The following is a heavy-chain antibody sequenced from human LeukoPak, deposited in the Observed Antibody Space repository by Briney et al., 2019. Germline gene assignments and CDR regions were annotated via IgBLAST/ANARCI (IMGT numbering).Heavy chain of an antibody. CDR2: IISSGNTI. V-gene: IGHV3-48*02. CDR1: GFTFSSHS. Sequence: GGSLRPSCAASGFTFSSHSMNWVRQAPGKGLEWISCIISSGNTIYYADSVKGRFTISRDNAKNSLYLQMNSLRDEDTAVYYCARDLTLSYWGQGTLVTVSS. CDR3: ARDLTLSY. D-gene: IGHD2/OR15-2a*01. J-gene: IGHJ4*02.